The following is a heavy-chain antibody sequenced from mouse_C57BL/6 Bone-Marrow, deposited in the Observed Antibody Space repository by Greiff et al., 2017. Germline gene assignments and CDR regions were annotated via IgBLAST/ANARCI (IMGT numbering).Heavy chain of an antibody. CDR1: GFTFSDYG. Sequence: EVKVVESGGGLVKPGGSLKLSCAASGFTFSDYGMHWVRQAPEKGLEWVAYISSGSSTIYYADTVKGRFTISRDNAKNTLFLQMTSLRSEDTAMYYCAKNCYFDVWGTGTSVTVSS. CDR2: ISSGSSTI. V-gene: IGHV5-17*01. CDR3: AKNCYFDV. J-gene: IGHJ1*03.